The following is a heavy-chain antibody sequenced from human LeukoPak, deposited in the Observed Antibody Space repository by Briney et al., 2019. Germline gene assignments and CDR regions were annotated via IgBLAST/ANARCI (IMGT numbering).Heavy chain of an antibody. J-gene: IGHJ4*02. CDR3: ARGETNYYDDTTGHRAHDY. CDR1: GFTFSNYW. V-gene: IGHV3-74*03. D-gene: IGHD3-22*01. Sequence: PGGSLRLSCAASGFTFSNYWMHWVRQVPGKGLVWVSRINGAGSSTEYADSVKGRFTISRDNARDTLYLQMNSLRAEDTAVFYCARGETNYYDDTTGHRAHDYWGQGTLVTVSS. CDR2: INGAGSST.